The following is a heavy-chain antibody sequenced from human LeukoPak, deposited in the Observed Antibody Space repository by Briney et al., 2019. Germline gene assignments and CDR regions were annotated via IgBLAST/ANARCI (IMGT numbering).Heavy chain of an antibody. CDR2: INHSGST. CDR1: GGSFSGYY. CDR3: ARARYGDYDNY. V-gene: IGHV4-34*01. D-gene: IGHD4-17*01. Sequence: SETLSLTCAVYGGSFSGYYWSWIGQPPGKGLEWIGEINHSGSTNYNPSLKSRVTISVDTSKNQFSLKLSSVAAADTAVYYCARARYGDYDNYWGQGTLVTVSS. J-gene: IGHJ4*02.